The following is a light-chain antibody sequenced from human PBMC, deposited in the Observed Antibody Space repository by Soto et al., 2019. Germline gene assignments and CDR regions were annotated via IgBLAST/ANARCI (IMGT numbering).Light chain of an antibody. J-gene: IGKJ1*01. Sequence: EIVLTQSPATLSLSPGERATLSCRASLNVNSYLAWYQQKPGQAPRLLIYGASTRATGIPARFSGSGSGTEFTLTISSLQSEDFAVFYCHQYNDWPPAFGQGTKVDIK. V-gene: IGKV3-15*01. CDR2: GAS. CDR1: LNVNSY. CDR3: HQYNDWPPA.